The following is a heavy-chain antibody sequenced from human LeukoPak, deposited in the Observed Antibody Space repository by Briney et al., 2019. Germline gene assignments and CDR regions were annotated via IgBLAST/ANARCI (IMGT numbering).Heavy chain of an antibody. CDR2: ISGSGAST. V-gene: IGHV3-23*01. J-gene: IGHJ4*02. Sequence: GGSLRLSCAASGFTFRSYAMSWARQAPGRGREWVSAISGSGASTHYADSVKGRFTISRDNSKNTLYLQMNSLRAEDTAVYYCAKDVRVSFFDYWGQGTLVTVSS. CDR3: AKDVRVSFFDY. D-gene: IGHD6-6*01. CDR1: GFTFRSYA.